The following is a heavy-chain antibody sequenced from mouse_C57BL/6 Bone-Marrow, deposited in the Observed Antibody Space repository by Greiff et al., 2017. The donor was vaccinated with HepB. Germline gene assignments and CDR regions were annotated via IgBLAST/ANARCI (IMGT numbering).Heavy chain of an antibody. J-gene: IGHJ2*01. CDR1: GFTFSDYY. Sequence: DVKLVESGGGLVQPGGSLKLSCAASGFTFSDYYMYWVRQTPEKRLEWVAYISNGGGSTYYPDTVKGRFTISRDNAKNTLYLQMSRLKSEDTAMYYCARLYYYGSSYLDYWGQGTTLTVSS. V-gene: IGHV5-12*01. CDR2: ISNGGGST. D-gene: IGHD1-1*01. CDR3: ARLYYYGSSYLDY.